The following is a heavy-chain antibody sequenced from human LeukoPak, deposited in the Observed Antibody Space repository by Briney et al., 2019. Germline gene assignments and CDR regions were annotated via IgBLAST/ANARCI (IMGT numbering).Heavy chain of an antibody. V-gene: IGHV4-34*01. D-gene: IGHD4-23*01. CDR2: INHSGST. CDR3: ARGLTWVS. J-gene: IGHJ4*02. CDR1: GGSFSGYY. Sequence: PSETLSLTCAVYGGSFSGYYWSWIRQPPGKGLEWIGEINHSGSTNYNPPLKSRVTISVDTSKNQFSLKLSSVTAADTAVYYCARGLTWVSWGQGTLVTVSS.